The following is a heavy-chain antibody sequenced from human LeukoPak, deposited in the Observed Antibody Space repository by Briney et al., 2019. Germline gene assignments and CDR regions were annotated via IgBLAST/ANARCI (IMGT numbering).Heavy chain of an antibody. V-gene: IGHV3-30*02. CDR1: GFTFGSYG. CDR3: AKDRCSNGIGCYYYYMDV. D-gene: IGHD2-8*01. Sequence: SGGSLRLSCAASGFTFGSYGMHWVRQAPGKGLEWVAYIQYDGSNEQYADSVKGRFSISRDSSKNILYLQMNSLRAEDTAVYCCAKDRCSNGIGCYYYYMDVWGKGTTVTISS. CDR2: IQYDGSNE. J-gene: IGHJ6*03.